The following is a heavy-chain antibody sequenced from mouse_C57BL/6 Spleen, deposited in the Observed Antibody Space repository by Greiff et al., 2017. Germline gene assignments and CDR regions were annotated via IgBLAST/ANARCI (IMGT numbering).Heavy chain of an antibody. Sequence: VQLQQSGPELVKPGASVKISCKASGYAFSSSWMNWVKQRPGKGLEWIGRIYPGDGDTNYNGKFKGKATLTADKSSSTAYMQLSSLTSEDSAVYFCARAYGSSFHYYAMDYWGQGTSVTVSS. CDR2: IYPGDGDT. CDR3: ARAYGSSFHYYAMDY. D-gene: IGHD1-1*01. CDR1: GYAFSSSW. J-gene: IGHJ4*01. V-gene: IGHV1-82*01.